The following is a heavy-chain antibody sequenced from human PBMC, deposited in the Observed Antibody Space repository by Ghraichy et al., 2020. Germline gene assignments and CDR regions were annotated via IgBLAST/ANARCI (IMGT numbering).Heavy chain of an antibody. D-gene: IGHD3-10*01. CDR1: GASISTSSHY. CDR2: IYYSGSAYYSGTT. CDR3: ARHMSPALPDF. Sequence: SQTLSLTCTVSGASISTSSHYWGWVRQTPGKGLEWIGSIYYSGSAYYSGTTYYNPSLKSRVTVSIDTSMNQFSLTLSSVTAADTAVYYCARHMSPALPDFWGQGTLVTGSS. J-gene: IGHJ4*02. V-gene: IGHV4-39*01.